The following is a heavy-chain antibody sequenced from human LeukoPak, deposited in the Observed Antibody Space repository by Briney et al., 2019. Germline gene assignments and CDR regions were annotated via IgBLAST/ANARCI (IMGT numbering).Heavy chain of an antibody. V-gene: IGHV1-2*02. J-gene: IGHJ4*02. CDR3: ARVKWQQLDHLDFDY. CDR1: GYTFTGYY. D-gene: IGHD6-13*01. Sequence: ASVTVSCKASGYTFTGYYMHWVRQAPGQGLEWMGWINPNSGGTNYAQKFQGRVTMTRDTSISTAYMELSRLRSDDTAVYYCARVKWQQLDHLDFDYWGQGTLVTVSS. CDR2: INPNSGGT.